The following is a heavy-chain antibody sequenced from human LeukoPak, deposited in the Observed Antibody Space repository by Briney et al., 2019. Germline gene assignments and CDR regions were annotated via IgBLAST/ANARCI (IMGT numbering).Heavy chain of an antibody. CDR2: ITTSSSYI. Sequence: GGSLRLSCAASGFTFSSYGMHWVRQAPGKGLEWVSSITTSSSYIYYADSVKGRFTISRDNAKNSLYLQMNSLRAEDTAVYYCARDLGGYSYGSHFDYWGQGTLVTVSS. CDR3: ARDLGGYSYGSHFDY. CDR1: GFTFSSYG. D-gene: IGHD5-18*01. J-gene: IGHJ4*02. V-gene: IGHV3-21*01.